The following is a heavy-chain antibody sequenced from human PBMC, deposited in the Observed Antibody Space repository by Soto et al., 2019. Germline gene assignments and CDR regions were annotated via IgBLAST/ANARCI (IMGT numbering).Heavy chain of an antibody. CDR3: EGGPIYGSGSYYPSRYFDY. J-gene: IGHJ4*02. D-gene: IGHD3-10*01. V-gene: IGHV1-18*01. CDR1: GYTCTSYG. Sequence: QVQLVQSGAEVKKPGASGKVSCKAPGYTCTSYGISWVRQAPGQGLEWMGWISAYNGNTNYAQKLQGRVTLTTDTSTSAAYMELRSLRSDDTAVYYCEGGPIYGSGSYYPSRYFDYWFQGALVTDSS. CDR2: ISAYNGNT.